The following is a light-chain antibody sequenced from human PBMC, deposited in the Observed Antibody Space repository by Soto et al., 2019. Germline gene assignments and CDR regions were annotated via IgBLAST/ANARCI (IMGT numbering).Light chain of an antibody. J-gene: IGKJ5*01. Sequence: EIVLTQSPATLSSSPGETATLSCRASQSVSSYLAWYQQRPGQAPRLLIYDASNRATGVPARFSGSGSGTDFTLTISSLEPEDFAVYYCQQRSSWPPTFGQGTRLEI. CDR1: QSVSSY. V-gene: IGKV3-11*01. CDR3: QQRSSWPPT. CDR2: DAS.